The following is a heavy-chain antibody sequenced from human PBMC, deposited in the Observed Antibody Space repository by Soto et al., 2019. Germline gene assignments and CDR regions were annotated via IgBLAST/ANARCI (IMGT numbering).Heavy chain of an antibody. D-gene: IGHD6-19*01. Sequence: PGGSLRLSCAASGFTFDDYTMHWVRQAPGKGLEWVSLVSWDGGATYYADSVKGRFIISRDNNKNSLYLQMSSLRTEDTALYYCAKDRAAVTGAYYYGMDVWGQGTTVTVSS. CDR3: AKDRAAVTGAYYYGMDV. V-gene: IGHV3-43*01. CDR2: VSWDGGAT. J-gene: IGHJ6*02. CDR1: GFTFDDYT.